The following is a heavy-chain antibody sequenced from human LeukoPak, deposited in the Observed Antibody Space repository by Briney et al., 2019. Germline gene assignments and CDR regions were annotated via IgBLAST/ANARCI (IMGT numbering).Heavy chain of an antibody. CDR3: ARSIHRIAVAGTNLEVEYYFDY. J-gene: IGHJ4*02. Sequence: SETLSLTCAVYGGSFSGYYWSWIRQPPGKGLEWIGEINHSGSTNYNPSLKSRVTISVDTPKNQFSLKLSSVTAADTAVYYCARSIHRIAVAGTNLEVEYYFDYWGQGTLVTVSS. V-gene: IGHV4-34*01. CDR1: GGSFSGYY. CDR2: INHSGST. D-gene: IGHD6-19*01.